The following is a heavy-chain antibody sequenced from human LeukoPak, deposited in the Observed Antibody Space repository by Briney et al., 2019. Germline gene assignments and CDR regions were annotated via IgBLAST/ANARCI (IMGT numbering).Heavy chain of an antibody. D-gene: IGHD6-13*01. Sequence: GGSLRLSCAASGFTFSSYWMHWVRQGPGKGLVWVSRISSDGRTTNYADSVKGRFTISRDNAKNTLYLQMNSLRVEDTAVYYCASPVQRAGSNWYPPWGQGTLVTVSS. CDR1: GFTFSSYW. CDR2: ISSDGRTT. CDR3: ASPVQRAGSNWYPP. J-gene: IGHJ5*02. V-gene: IGHV3-74*01.